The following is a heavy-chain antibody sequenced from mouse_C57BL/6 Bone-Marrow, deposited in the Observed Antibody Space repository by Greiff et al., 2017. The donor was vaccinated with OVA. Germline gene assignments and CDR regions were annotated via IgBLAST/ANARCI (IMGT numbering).Heavy chain of an antibody. CDR1: GYAFSSYW. J-gene: IGHJ1*03. D-gene: IGHD1-1*01. CDR3: ESDSWWYVDV. CDR2: IYPGDGDT. Sequence: VKLQESGAELVKPGASVKISCKASGYAFSSYWMNWVKQRPGKGLEWIGQIYPGDGDTNYNGKFTGKATLTAAKSSSTAYMQLSRLTSDDSSVLFGESDSWWYVDVWGTGTTVTVAA. V-gene: IGHV1-80*01.